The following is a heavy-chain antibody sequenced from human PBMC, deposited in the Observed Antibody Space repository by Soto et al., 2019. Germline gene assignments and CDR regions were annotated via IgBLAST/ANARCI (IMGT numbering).Heavy chain of an antibody. J-gene: IGHJ6*03. CDR1: GGSISSYY. Sequence: QVQLQESGPGLVKPSETLSLTCTVSGGSISSYYWSWIRQPPGKGLEWIGYIYYSGSTNYNPSLKSRVTTSVDTSKNQFSLKLSSVTAADTAVYYCARVVSGVEAYYYYYYMDVWGKGTTVTVSS. CDR3: ARVVSGVEAYYYYYYMDV. D-gene: IGHD3-22*01. CDR2: IYYSGST. V-gene: IGHV4-59*08.